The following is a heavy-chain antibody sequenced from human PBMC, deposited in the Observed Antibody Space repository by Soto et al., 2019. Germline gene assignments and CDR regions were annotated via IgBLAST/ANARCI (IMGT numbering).Heavy chain of an antibody. V-gene: IGHV1-69*02. J-gene: IGHJ4*02. D-gene: IGHD3-10*01. Sequence: QVQLVQSVAEVKRPWSSVKVACKAAGDTFTFYSINWVRQAPGLGLEWMGRINPILSMSNYAQRFQCRVTMTADKSTSTAYMELSSLRSEDTAIYYCASSYGSGYRAFDYWGQGALVTVSS. CDR2: INPILSMS. CDR3: ASSYGSGYRAFDY. CDR1: GDTFTFYS.